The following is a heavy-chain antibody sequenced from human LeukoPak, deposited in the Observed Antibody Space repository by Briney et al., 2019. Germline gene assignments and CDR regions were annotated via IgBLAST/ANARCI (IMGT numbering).Heavy chain of an antibody. J-gene: IGHJ6*02. V-gene: IGHV4-59*08. D-gene: IGHD4-11*01. CDR3: ARLLRYSNYYYYGMDV. Sequence: SSETLSLTCTVSGGSISSYYWSWIRQPPGKGLEWIGYIYYSGSTNYNPSLKSRVTISVDTSKSQFSLKLSSVTAADTAVYYCARLLRYSNYYYYGMDVWGQGTTVTVSS. CDR2: IYYSGST. CDR1: GGSISSYY.